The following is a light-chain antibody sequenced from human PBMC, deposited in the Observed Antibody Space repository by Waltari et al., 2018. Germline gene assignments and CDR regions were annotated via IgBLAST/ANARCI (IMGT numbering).Light chain of an antibody. V-gene: IGLV2-23*02. CDR3: CSYAGSTTWL. Sequence: QPALTQPASVSGSPGQSITISCTGSNSDVGHYNLVSWYQQNPGKAPQLLLYEVNKPPSGVSSPFSGSKSGITASLTISGLQAEDEADFYCCSYAGSTTWLFGGGTRLTVL. CDR2: EVN. J-gene: IGLJ2*01. CDR1: NSDVGHYNL.